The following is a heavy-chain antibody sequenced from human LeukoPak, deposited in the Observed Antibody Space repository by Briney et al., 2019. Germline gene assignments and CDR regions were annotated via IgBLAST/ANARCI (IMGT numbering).Heavy chain of an antibody. V-gene: IGHV4-59*01. J-gene: IGHJ5*02. CDR1: GGSISSYY. D-gene: IGHD6-13*01. Sequence: SETLSLTCTVSGGSISSYYWSWIRQPPGKGLEWIGYIYYSGSTNYNPSLKSRVTISVDTSKNQFSLKLSSVTAADTAVYYCAKDWAATGRRNWFDPWGQGTLVTVSS. CDR3: AKDWAATGRRNWFDP. CDR2: IYYSGST.